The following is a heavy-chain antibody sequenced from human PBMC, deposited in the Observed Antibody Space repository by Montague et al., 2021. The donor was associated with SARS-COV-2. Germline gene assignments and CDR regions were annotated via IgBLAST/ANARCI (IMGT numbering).Heavy chain of an antibody. J-gene: IGHJ4*02. CDR1: GFSLSTSGMC. V-gene: IGHV4-30-2*03. CDR2: IYYSGST. D-gene: IGHD1-26*01. Sequence: VKPTQTLTLTCTFSGFSLSTSGMCVSWVRQPPGKALEWIGSIYYSGSTYYNPSLKSRVTISVDTSKNQFSLKLSSVTAADTAVYYCVEIVGAADYWGQGTLVTVSS. CDR3: VEIVGAADY.